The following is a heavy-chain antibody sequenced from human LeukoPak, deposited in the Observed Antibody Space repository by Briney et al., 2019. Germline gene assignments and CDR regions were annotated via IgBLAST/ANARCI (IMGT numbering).Heavy chain of an antibody. CDR2: INLRDGIR. CDR1: GYSFISYN. CDR3: ARDNTNWSFDY. Sequence: GAPVKVSCKASGYSFISYNMHWVRQAPGQGLEWMGIINLRDGIRTYAQKLQGRVTMTGDTSTSTFYMELSSLRFEDTAVYYCARDNTNWSFDYWGQGTLVTVSS. V-gene: IGHV1-46*04. D-gene: IGHD1-1*01. J-gene: IGHJ4*02.